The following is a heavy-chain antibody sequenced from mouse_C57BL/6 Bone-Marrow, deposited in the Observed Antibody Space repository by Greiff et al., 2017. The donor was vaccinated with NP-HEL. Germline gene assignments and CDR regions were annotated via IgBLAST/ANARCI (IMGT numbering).Heavy chain of an antibody. CDR2: INPSTGGT. CDR3: ARADASIYYDFDY. J-gene: IGHJ2*01. D-gene: IGHD2-1*01. V-gene: IGHV1-42*01. Sequence: EVQLVESGPELVKPGASVKISCKASGYSFTGYYMNWVKQSPEKSLEWIGEINPSTGGTTYNQKFKAKATLTVDESSSTAYMQLKSLTSEDSAVYYCARADASIYYDFDYWGQGTTLTVSS. CDR1: GYSFTGYY.